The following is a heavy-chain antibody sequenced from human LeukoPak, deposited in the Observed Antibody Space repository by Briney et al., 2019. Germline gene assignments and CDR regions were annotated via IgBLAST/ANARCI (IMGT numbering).Heavy chain of an antibody. J-gene: IGHJ4*02. CDR2: INHSGST. D-gene: IGHD6-19*01. V-gene: IGHV4-34*01. CDR1: GGSFSGYY. Sequence: PSETLSLTCAVYGGSFSGYYWSWIRQPPGKGLEWIGEINHSGSTNYNPSLKSRVTISVDTSKNQFSLKLSSVTAADTAVYYCARADKAVAGKGLDYWGQGTLVTVSS. CDR3: ARADKAVAGKGLDY.